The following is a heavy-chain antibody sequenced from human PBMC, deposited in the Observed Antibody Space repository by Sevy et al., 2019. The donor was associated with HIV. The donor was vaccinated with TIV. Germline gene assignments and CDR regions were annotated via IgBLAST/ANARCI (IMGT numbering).Heavy chain of an antibody. V-gene: IGHV3-7*01. J-gene: IGHJ4*02. CDR2: IKQDGSEK. D-gene: IGHD3-10*01. CDR1: GFTFSSYW. Sequence: GGSLISCAASGFTFSSYWMSWVRQAPGKGLEWVANIKQDGSEKYYVDSVKGRFTISRDNAKNSLYLQMNSLRAEDTAVYYCASSGSGSSFDYWGQGTLVTVSS. CDR3: ASSGSGSSFDY.